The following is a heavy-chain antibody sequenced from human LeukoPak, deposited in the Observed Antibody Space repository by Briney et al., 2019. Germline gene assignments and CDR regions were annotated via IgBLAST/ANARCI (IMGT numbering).Heavy chain of an antibody. Sequence: PGGSLRLXCAASGFTFSDYFMTWIRQAPGKGLEWVSYISYSGSTIYYADSVKGRFTISRDNAKDSLYLQMNSLRVEDTAVYYCARGLTVDYYDSSGPDYWGQGTLVTVSS. CDR2: ISYSGSTI. J-gene: IGHJ4*02. D-gene: IGHD3-22*01. V-gene: IGHV3-11*04. CDR3: ARGLTVDYYDSSGPDY. CDR1: GFTFSDYF.